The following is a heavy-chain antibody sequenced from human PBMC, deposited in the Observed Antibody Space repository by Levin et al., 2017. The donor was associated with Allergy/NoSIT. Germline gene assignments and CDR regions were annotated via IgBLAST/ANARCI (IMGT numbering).Heavy chain of an antibody. Sequence: VASVKVSCKASGYTFTDFFVHWVRQAPGQGLEWMGRINPNSGDTIYPQKFQGRVTMTRDTSISTAYIELSTLRSDDTAVYYCARDVMSVGPRGAHYWGQGTLVTVSS. V-gene: IGHV1-2*06. CDR2: INPNSGDT. CDR3: ARDVMSVGPRGAHY. D-gene: IGHD2-21*01. J-gene: IGHJ4*02. CDR1: GYTFTDFF.